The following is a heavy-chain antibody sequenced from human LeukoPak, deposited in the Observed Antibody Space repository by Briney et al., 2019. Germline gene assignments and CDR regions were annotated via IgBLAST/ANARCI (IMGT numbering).Heavy chain of an antibody. CDR2: ISGSGGST. J-gene: IGHJ4*02. D-gene: IGHD2-2*01. CDR3: AKDPRSKGHYCSSTSWAFSDD. V-gene: IGHV3-23*01. CDR1: GFTFSSYA. Sequence: PGGSVRLSCAASGFTFSSYAMSWVRQAPGKGLEWVSDISGSGGSTYYADSVKGRFTISRDNSKNTLYLEMNSLRAEDTPVYYGAKDPRSKGHYCSSTSWAFSDDWREGTDDTVSS.